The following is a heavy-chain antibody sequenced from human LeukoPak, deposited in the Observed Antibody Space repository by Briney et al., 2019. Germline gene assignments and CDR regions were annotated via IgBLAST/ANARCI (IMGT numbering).Heavy chain of an antibody. CDR2: IYYSGST. V-gene: IGHV4-39*07. Sequence: SETLSLTXTVSGGSISSSSYYWGGIRQPPGKGLEWIGSIYYSGSTYYNPSLKSRVTISVDTSNNQFSLKLSSVTAADTAVYYCARDKLGYCSSTSCYRGFDPWGQGTLVTVSS. D-gene: IGHD2-2*02. J-gene: IGHJ5*02. CDR3: ARDKLGYCSSTSCYRGFDP. CDR1: GGSISSSSYY.